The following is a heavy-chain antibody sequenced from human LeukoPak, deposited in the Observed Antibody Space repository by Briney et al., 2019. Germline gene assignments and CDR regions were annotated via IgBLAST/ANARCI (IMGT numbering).Heavy chain of an antibody. CDR3: AKDQVRGVIKRGYYYYGMDV. CDR2: ISYDGSNK. Sequence: GGSLRLSCAASGFTFSSYGMHWVRQAPGKGLEWVAVISYDGSNKYYADSVKGRFTISRDNSKNTLYLQMNSLRAEDTAVYYCAKDQVRGVIKRGYYYYGMDVWGQGTTVTVSS. J-gene: IGHJ6*02. D-gene: IGHD3-10*01. V-gene: IGHV3-30*18. CDR1: GFTFSSYG.